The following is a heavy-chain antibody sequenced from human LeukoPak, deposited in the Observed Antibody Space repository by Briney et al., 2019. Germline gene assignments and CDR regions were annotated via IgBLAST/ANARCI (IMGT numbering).Heavy chain of an antibody. V-gene: IGHV3-15*01. Sequence: NPGGSLRLSCAVSGLSFTSAWMSWVRQAPGKGLEWVGRIKSKAAGGTTDYAAPVKGRFSISRDDSRNTLYLQMNSLKSEDTDVYFCTADLPGGYSDYFDYWGQGTLVTVSS. D-gene: IGHD2-15*01. CDR2: IKSKAAGGTT. J-gene: IGHJ4*02. CDR1: GLSFTSAW. CDR3: TADLPGGYSDYFDY.